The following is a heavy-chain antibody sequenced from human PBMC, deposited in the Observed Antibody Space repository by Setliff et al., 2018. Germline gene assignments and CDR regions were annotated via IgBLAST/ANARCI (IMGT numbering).Heavy chain of an antibody. J-gene: IGHJ4*02. Sequence: ASVKVSCKASGYNFTGFYLYWVRQAPGQGLEWVGWINPKSGHTNYGEKFQGRVNLTRDTSISTAYMEVTSMTSDDTAVYFCARAPRLEWILPTFDYWGQGTPVTVSS. CDR2: INPKSGHT. V-gene: IGHV1-2*02. CDR3: ARAPRLEWILPTFDY. CDR1: GYNFTGFY. D-gene: IGHD3-3*01.